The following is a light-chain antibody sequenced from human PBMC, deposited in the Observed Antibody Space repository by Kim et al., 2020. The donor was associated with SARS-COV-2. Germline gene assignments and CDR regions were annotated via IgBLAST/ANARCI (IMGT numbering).Light chain of an antibody. CDR2: DAS. J-gene: IGKJ5*01. V-gene: IGKV1-33*01. CDR1: QDISNY. CDR3: QHYDNVPIT. Sequence: ASVGDRVTSTCQASQDISNYLNWDQQKPGKAPNRLIYDASNLQPGVPSRFSGSGSGTDFTFTINSLQPEDIATYYCQHYDNVPITFGQGTRLEIK.